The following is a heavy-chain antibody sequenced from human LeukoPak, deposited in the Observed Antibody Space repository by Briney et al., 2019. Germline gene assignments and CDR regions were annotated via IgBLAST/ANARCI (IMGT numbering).Heavy chain of an antibody. Sequence: ASVKVSCKASGNTFTGYYMHWVRQAPGQGLEWMGWINPNSGGTNYAQKFQGRVTMTRDTSISTAYMELNRLRSDDTAVYYCARDISMIRGIMSPFDYWGQGTLVTVSS. V-gene: IGHV1-2*02. CDR2: INPNSGGT. J-gene: IGHJ4*02. CDR1: GNTFTGYY. D-gene: IGHD3-10*01. CDR3: ARDISMIRGIMSPFDY.